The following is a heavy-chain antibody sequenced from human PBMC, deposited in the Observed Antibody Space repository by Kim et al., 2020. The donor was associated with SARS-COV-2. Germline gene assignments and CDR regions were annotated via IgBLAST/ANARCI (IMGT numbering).Heavy chain of an antibody. CDR1: GGSISGSAYY. J-gene: IGHJ6*02. CDR3: ARHSGAGNPYYYGMDV. Sequence: ETLSLTCTVSGGSISGSAYYWGWIRQPPGKGLEWIASVYHTGTTYYSPSLKSRLTLSVDTAKNQFSLKLSSVTAADSAVYFCARHSGAGNPYYYGMDVWGQGTTVTVSS. D-gene: IGHD2-15*01. CDR2: VYHTGTT. V-gene: IGHV4-39*01.